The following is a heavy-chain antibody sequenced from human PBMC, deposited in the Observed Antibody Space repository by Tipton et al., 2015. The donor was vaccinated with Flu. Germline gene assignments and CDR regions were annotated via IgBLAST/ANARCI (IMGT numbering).Heavy chain of an antibody. D-gene: IGHD6-6*01. Sequence: TLSLTCTVSGGSINSTTYYWGWVRQPPGKGLEWIGFSFYSGSTSYNPSLQSRVSISVDTSRNQVSLRLKSVSAADTAIYYCARDRGWPAALDTWGRGILVTVSS. J-gene: IGHJ5*02. CDR2: SFYSGST. V-gene: IGHV4-61*01. CDR1: GGSINSTTYY. CDR3: ARDRGWPAALDT.